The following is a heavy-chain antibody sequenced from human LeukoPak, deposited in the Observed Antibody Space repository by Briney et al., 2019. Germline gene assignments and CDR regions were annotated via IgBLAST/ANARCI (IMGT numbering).Heavy chain of an antibody. V-gene: IGHV3-30*04. Sequence: GGSLRLSCATSGFTFGNYAMHWVRQVPGKGLDWVAVISFHGRDKFYADSVKGRLTISRDNLQNTLFVQMNSLRVEDTAVYYCVRQDCSSGSCFLDHWGQGILVTVSS. CDR1: GFTFGNYA. CDR2: ISFHGRDK. CDR3: VRQDCSSGSCFLDH. D-gene: IGHD2-15*01. J-gene: IGHJ4*02.